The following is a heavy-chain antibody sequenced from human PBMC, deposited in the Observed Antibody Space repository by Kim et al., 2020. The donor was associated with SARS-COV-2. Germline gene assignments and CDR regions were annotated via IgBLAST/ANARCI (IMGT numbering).Heavy chain of an antibody. CDR3: ARGKGIAAGGDY. CDR2: ISDDGSNK. J-gene: IGHJ4*02. V-gene: IGHV3-30-3*01. Sequence: GGSLRLSCAASGFTFSTYAMHWVRQAPGKGLDWVALISDDGSNKYYADSVKGRFTISRDNSKNTVYLQMNSLRAEDTAVYYCARGKGIAAGGDYGGQGTLVTVSS. D-gene: IGHD6-13*01. CDR1: GFTFSTYA.